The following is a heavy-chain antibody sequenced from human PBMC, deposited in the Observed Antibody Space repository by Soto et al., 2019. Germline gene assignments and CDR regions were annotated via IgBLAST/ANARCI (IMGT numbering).Heavy chain of an antibody. V-gene: IGHV4-31*03. CDR3: ATSYGNAWYTY. CDR2: IYYSGST. J-gene: IGHJ4*02. D-gene: IGHD6-13*01. Sequence: SETLSLTCTVSGGSISSGGYYWSWICQHPGKGLEWIGYIYYSGSTYYNPSLKSRVTISVDRSKNQFTLQLTSVTIADTAVYYCATSYGNAWYTYRAQGTPVTVSS. CDR1: GGSISSGGYY.